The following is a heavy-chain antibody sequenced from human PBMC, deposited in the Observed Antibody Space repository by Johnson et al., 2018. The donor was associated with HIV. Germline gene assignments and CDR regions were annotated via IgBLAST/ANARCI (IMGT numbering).Heavy chain of an antibody. CDR1: GFTFSSYG. CDR3: AKDRGSPGIPAAFDI. J-gene: IGHJ3*02. D-gene: IGHD3-16*01. V-gene: IGHV3-30*18. CDR2: ISYDGSNK. Sequence: QVQLVESGGGVVQPGRSLRLSCAASGFTFSSYGMHWVRQAPGKGLEWVAVISYDGSNKYYADSVKGRFTISRDNSKNTLYLQMNSLRAEDTAVYYCAKDRGSPGIPAAFDIWGQGTIVTVSS.